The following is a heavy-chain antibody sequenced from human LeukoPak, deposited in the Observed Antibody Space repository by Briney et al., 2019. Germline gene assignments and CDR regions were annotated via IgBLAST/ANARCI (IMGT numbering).Heavy chain of an antibody. J-gene: IGHJ5*01. CDR2: INANSGTT. Sequence: PGGSLRLSCAASGFAFNVYAMSWLRQPPGKGLEWVSTINANSGTTSYAASVRGCFSISRDNSKSTLYLQLSTLRADDTATYYCAKPISGGLAVTADWFHPWGQGTLVVVSS. V-gene: IGHV3-23*01. CDR3: AKPISGGLAVTADWFHP. CDR1: GFAFNVYA. D-gene: IGHD6-19*01.